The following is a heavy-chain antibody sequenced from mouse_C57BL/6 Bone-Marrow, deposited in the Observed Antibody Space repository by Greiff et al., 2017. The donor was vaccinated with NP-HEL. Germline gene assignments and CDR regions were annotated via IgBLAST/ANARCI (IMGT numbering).Heavy chain of an antibody. CDR1: GYTFTSYW. CDR2: IHPNSGST. J-gene: IGHJ3*01. CDR3: ERDYGNYAWFAY. Sequence: VKLQQPGAELVKPGASVKLSCKASGYTFTSYWMHWVKQRPGQGLEWIGMIHPNSGSTNYNEKFKSKATLTVDKSSSTAYMQLSSLTSEDSAVYYCERDYGNYAWFAYWGQGTLVTVSA. D-gene: IGHD2-1*01. V-gene: IGHV1-64*01.